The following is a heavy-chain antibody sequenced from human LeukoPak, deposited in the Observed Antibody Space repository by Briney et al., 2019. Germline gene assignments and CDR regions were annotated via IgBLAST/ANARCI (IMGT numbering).Heavy chain of an antibody. J-gene: IGHJ4*02. Sequence: PSETLSLTCTVSGGSISSGSYYWSWIRQPAGKGLEWIGRIYTSRSTNYNPSLKSRVTISVDTSKNQFSLKLSSVTAADTAVYYCARERDYTLYYFDYWGQGTLVTVSS. D-gene: IGHD2-2*02. V-gene: IGHV4-61*02. CDR3: ARERDYTLYYFDY. CDR1: GGSISSGSYY. CDR2: IYTSRST.